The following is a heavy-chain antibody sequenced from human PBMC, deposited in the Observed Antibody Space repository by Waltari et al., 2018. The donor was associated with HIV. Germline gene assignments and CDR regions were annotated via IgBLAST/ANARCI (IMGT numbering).Heavy chain of an antibody. Sequence: QVQLQESVPGLVKPSQTLWITCTASAGSISSGYYYGGWSRRPAGKGLEWIGRFYTSGGTNYNPSLKSRVTISVDTSKNQFSLKLSSVTAADTAVYYCARGYYYRMDVWGQGTTVTVSS. CDR3: ARGYYYRMDV. CDR1: AGSISSGYYY. V-gene: IGHV4-61*02. J-gene: IGHJ6*02. D-gene: IGHD3-10*01. CDR2: FYTSGGT.